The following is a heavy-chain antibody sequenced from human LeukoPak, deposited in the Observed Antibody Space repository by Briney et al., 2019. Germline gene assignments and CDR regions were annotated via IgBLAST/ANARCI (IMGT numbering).Heavy chain of an antibody. V-gene: IGHV3-30*18. CDR1: GFTFSSYG. CDR3: AKSSDDSGGRYYFDY. D-gene: IGHD2-15*01. Sequence: GGSLRLSCAASGFTFSSYGMHWVRQAPGKGLEWVAVISYDGSNKYYADSVKGRFTISRDNSKNTLYLQMNSLRAEDAAVYYCAKSSDDSGGRYYFDYWGQGTLVTVSS. CDR2: ISYDGSNK. J-gene: IGHJ4*02.